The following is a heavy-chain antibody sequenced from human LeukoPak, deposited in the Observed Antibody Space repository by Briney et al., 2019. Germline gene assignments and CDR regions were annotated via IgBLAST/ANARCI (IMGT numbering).Heavy chain of an antibody. V-gene: IGHV2-5*01. CDR3: AHRSQVLVGATALYYVDY. CDR2: IYWNDDK. CDR1: GFSLSTSGAG. D-gene: IGHD1-26*01. J-gene: IGHJ4*02. Sequence: SGPTLVNPTQTLTLTCTFSGFSLSTSGAGVGWIRQPPGKALEWLALIYWNDDKRYSPSLQSRLTITKDTSKTQVVLTMTNMDPVDTATYYCAHRSQVLVGATALYYVDYWGQGTLVTVSS.